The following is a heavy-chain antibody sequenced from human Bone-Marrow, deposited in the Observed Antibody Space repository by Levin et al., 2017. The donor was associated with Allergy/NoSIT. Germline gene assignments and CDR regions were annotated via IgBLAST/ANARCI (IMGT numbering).Heavy chain of an antibody. V-gene: IGHV4-34*01. CDR3: ARGVSLIYYMDV. J-gene: IGHJ6*03. CDR2: INHSGST. Sequence: SETLSLTCAVYGGSFSGYYWSWIRQPPGKGLEWIGEINHSGSTNYNPSLKSRVTISVDTSKNQFSLKLSSVTAADTAVYYCARGVSLIYYMDVWGKGTTVTVSS. CDR1: GGSFSGYY. D-gene: IGHD3-16*02.